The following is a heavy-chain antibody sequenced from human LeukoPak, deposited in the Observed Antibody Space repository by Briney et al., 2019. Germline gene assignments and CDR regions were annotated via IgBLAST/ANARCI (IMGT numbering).Heavy chain of an antibody. CDR1: GYRFKSYN. D-gene: IGHD2-21*02. CDR2: INPNNGGT. Sequence: GSVKVSCKASGYRFKSYNIHWLRQAPGQGLEWLGWINPNNGGTKYAQKFQGRVTMTTDTSINTAYMEVSGLRSDDAAVFYCARGDYGDNVEGVRLDPWGQGTLVTVSS. J-gene: IGHJ5*02. V-gene: IGHV1-2*02. CDR3: ARGDYGDNVEGVRLDP.